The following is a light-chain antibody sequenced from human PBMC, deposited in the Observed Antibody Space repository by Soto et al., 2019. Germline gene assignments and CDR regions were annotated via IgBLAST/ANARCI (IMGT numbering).Light chain of an antibody. Sequence: AIRMTQYPSSFSASTGDIVTITSRASQGINNDLAWYQQKPGKSPNLLIYAASTVQRGVPSRFSGSGSGTDFTLTISCLQSEDFATYYCQQYHRYPRTVGQGTKVDIK. J-gene: IGKJ1*01. V-gene: IGKV1-8*01. CDR1: QGINND. CDR2: AAS. CDR3: QQYHRYPRT.